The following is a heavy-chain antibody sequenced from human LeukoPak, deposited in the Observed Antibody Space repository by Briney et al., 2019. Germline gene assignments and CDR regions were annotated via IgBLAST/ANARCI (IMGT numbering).Heavy chain of an antibody. J-gene: IGHJ4*02. V-gene: IGHV1-69*04. Sequence: SVKVSCKASGGTFSSYAISWVRQAPGQGLEWMGRIIPILGIANYAQKFQGRVTITADKSTSTAYMELSSLRSEDTAVYYCAREGNYYDSSGYYYYWGQGTLATVSS. CDR3: AREGNYYDSSGYYYY. CDR2: IIPILGIA. CDR1: GGTFSSYA. D-gene: IGHD3-22*01.